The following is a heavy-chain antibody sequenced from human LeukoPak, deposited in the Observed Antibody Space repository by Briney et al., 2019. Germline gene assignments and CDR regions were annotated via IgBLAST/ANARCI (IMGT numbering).Heavy chain of an antibody. V-gene: IGHV1-69*04. CDR3: ARVNYYDSSGYADY. D-gene: IGHD3-22*01. Sequence: SVKVSCKASGGTFSSYAISWVRQAPGQGLEWMGRIIPILGIANYAQKFQGRVTITADKSTSTAYVELSSLRSEDTAVYYCARVNYYDSSGYADYWGQGTLVTVSS. CDR1: GGTFSSYA. J-gene: IGHJ4*02. CDR2: IIPILGIA.